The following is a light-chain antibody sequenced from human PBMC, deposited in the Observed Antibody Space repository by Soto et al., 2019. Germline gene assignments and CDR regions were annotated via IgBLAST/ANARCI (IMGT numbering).Light chain of an antibody. V-gene: IGLV2-14*01. CDR3: SSYTTSTTQV. J-gene: IGLJ2*01. CDR2: EVR. Sequence: QSALTQPASVSGSPGPSITISCTGTSSDVGSYNYVSWYQQHPGKDPKLMIYEVRNRPSGVSDRFSGSKSGKTASLTIFGLQAEDEADYYCSSYTTSTTQVFGGGTKLTVL. CDR1: SSDVGSYNY.